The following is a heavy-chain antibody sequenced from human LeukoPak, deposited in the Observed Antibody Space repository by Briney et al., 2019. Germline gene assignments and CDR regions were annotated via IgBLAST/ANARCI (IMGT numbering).Heavy chain of an antibody. V-gene: IGHV1-69*05. CDR3: ARHFTMVRGVIMDYYYGMDV. D-gene: IGHD3-10*01. J-gene: IGHJ6*02. CDR1: GGTFSSYA. CDR2: IIPIFGTA. Sequence: ASVKVSCKASGGTFSSYAISWVRQAPGQGLEWMGGIIPIFGTANYAQKLQGRVTMTTDTSTSTAYMELRSLRSDDTAVYYCARHFTMVRGVIMDYYYGMDVWGQGTTVTVSS.